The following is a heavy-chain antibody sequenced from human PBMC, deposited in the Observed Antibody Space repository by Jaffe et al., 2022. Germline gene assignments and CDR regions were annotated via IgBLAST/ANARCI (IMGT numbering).Heavy chain of an antibody. J-gene: IGHJ4*02. Sequence: EVQLVESGGGLVQPGRSLRLSCSGSGFTFSDYSMGWVRQAPGKGLEWVGFIQSKVYGGTAEYAASVKGRFTISRDDSKNFAYLQMNSLKAEDTAVYYCTRALRLLWFGNVLHPPDLDYWGQGTLVTVSS. D-gene: IGHD3-10*01. V-gene: IGHV3-49*04. CDR2: IQSKVYGGTA. CDR3: TRALRLLWFGNVLHPPDLDY. CDR1: GFTFSDYS.